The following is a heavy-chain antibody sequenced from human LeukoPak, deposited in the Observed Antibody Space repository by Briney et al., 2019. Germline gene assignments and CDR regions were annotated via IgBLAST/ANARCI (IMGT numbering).Heavy chain of an antibody. J-gene: IGHJ2*01. CDR3: ARDICTNGVCLHWYFDL. D-gene: IGHD2-8*01. CDR2: VNPNGFST. Sequence: PGGSLRLSCAASGFTFSSYGMHWVRQAPGQGLEWVGRVNPNGFSTTYAQKFQGRVTMTSDTSTTTVYMDLSSLRSEDTAVYYCARDICTNGVCLHWYFDLWGRGTLVTVSS. V-gene: IGHV1-46*01. CDR1: GFTFSSYG.